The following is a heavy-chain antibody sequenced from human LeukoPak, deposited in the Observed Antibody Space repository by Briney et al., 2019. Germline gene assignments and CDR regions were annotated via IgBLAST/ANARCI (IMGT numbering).Heavy chain of an antibody. J-gene: IGHJ4*02. V-gene: IGHV4-34*01. Sequence: SETLSLTCAVYGGSFSGYYWSWLRQPPGKGLEWIGEINHSGSTNYNPSLKSRVTISVDTSKNQFSLKLSSVTAADTAVYYCARGGGEVGATVRVFDYWGQGTLVTVSS. CDR2: INHSGST. CDR3: ARGGGEVGATVRVFDY. D-gene: IGHD1-26*01. CDR1: GGSFSGYY.